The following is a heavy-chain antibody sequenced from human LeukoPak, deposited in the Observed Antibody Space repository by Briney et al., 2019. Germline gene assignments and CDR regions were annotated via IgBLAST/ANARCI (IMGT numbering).Heavy chain of an antibody. V-gene: IGHV4-31*01. CDR2: IYYTGST. CDR3: ARVRFCGADWRFGGGLDI. Sequence: SQTLSLTCTVSGGSISSGGYLWSWIRQHPEKGLGWIGYIYYTGSTYYTPSLDSQSTISLDTSRTQFSLKLSSVTAADTAVYYCARVRFCGADWRFGGGLDIWGQGIMVTVSS. D-gene: IGHD2-21*02. CDR1: GGSISSGGYL. J-gene: IGHJ3*02.